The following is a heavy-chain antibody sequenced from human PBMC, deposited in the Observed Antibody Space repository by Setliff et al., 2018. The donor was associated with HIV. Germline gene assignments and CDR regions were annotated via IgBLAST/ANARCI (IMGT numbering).Heavy chain of an antibody. CDR3: AKLGGSWFFDY. V-gene: IGHV4-38-2*01. Sequence: SETLSLTCVVSGYSISSGYYWGWIRQPPGKGLEWIGSIHHSGNTYYNPSLKSRVTISVDTSKHQFSLNLSSVTAADTAVYYCAKLGGSWFFDYWGQGTLVTVSS. D-gene: IGHD6-13*01. CDR1: GYSISSGYY. J-gene: IGHJ4*02. CDR2: IHHSGNT.